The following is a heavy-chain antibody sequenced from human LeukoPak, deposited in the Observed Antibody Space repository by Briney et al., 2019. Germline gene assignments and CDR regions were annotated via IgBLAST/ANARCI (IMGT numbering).Heavy chain of an antibody. J-gene: IGHJ3*02. CDR3: ATLWRLGASTGEAFDI. CDR1: SGSTTSYY. V-gene: IGHV4-59*01. D-gene: IGHD1-26*01. CDR2: ICYSGST. Sequence: SETLSLTCSVSSGSTTSYYWSWLRQPPWKGLEWIGYICYSGSTNYNPSVKSRVTMSVDTSKNQFSLKLNSVTAADTAVYYCATLWRLGASTGEAFDIWGQGTMVTVSS.